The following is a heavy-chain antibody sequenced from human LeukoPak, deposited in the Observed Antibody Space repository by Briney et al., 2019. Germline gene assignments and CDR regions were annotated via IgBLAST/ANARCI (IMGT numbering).Heavy chain of an antibody. CDR1: GGSFSGYY. V-gene: IGHV4-34*01. J-gene: IGHJ4*02. CDR3: AANYYDSSGTFDY. D-gene: IGHD3-22*01. CDR2: INHSGST. Sequence: SETLSLTCAVYGGSFSGYYWSWIRQPPGKGLEWIGEINHSGSTNYNPSLESRVTISVDTSKNQFSLKLSSVTAADTAVYYCAANYYDSSGTFDYWGQGTLVTVSS.